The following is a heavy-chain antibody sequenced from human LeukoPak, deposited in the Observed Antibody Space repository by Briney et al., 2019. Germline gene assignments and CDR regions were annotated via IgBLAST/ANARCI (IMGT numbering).Heavy chain of an antibody. J-gene: IGHJ4*02. D-gene: IGHD3-16*02. Sequence: GGSLRLSCVASGFTFSSYTMNWVRQAPGKGPEWVSSISSSSSSTYIYYADSVKGRFTISRDNAKNSLYLQMNRMRAEDTAVYYCAREIEDYVWGSYRLFDYWGQGTLVTVSS. CDR2: ISSSSSSTYI. CDR3: AREIEDYVWGSYRLFDY. V-gene: IGHV3-21*01. CDR1: GFTFSSYT.